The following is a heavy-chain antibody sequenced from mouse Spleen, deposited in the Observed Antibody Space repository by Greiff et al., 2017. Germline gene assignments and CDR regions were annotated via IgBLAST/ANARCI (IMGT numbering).Heavy chain of an antibody. Sequence: VQLQQSGAELVRPGASVTLSCKASGYTFTDYEMHWVKQTPVHGLEWIGAIDPETGGTAYNQKFKGKAILTADKSSSTAYMELRSLTSEDSAVYYCTSSYYSNYRAMDYWGQGTSVTVSS. CDR2: IDPETGGT. V-gene: IGHV1-15*01. CDR1: GYTFTDYE. J-gene: IGHJ4*01. D-gene: IGHD2-5*01. CDR3: TSSYYSNYRAMDY.